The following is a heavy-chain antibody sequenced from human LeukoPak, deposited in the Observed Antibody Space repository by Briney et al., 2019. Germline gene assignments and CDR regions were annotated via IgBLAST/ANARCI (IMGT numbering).Heavy chain of an antibody. CDR1: GGSFSSYY. CDR3: ARGRTYYDNSGYYLYFDY. D-gene: IGHD3-22*01. V-gene: IGHV4-59*01. CDR2: IYDSGST. J-gene: IGHJ4*02. Sequence: KPSETLSLTCTVSGGSFSSYYWTWIRQPPGKGLEWIGYIYDSGSTNYNPSLKSRVTISVDTSKNQVSLNLSSVTAADTAVYYCARGRTYYDNSGYYLYFDYWGQGTPVTVSS.